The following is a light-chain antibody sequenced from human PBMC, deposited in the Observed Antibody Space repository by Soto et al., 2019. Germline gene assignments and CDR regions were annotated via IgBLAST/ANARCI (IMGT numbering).Light chain of an antibody. CDR2: STN. CDR3: AAWDDSLNGRV. V-gene: IGLV1-44*01. J-gene: IGLJ2*01. CDR1: SSNIGSNT. Sequence: QSVLTQPPSASGTPGQRVTISCSGSSSNIGSNTVNWYQQLPGTAPKLLIYSTNQRPSGVPDRFSGYKAGTSASLAISGLQAEEEADYYCAAWDDSLNGRVFGGGTKLTVL.